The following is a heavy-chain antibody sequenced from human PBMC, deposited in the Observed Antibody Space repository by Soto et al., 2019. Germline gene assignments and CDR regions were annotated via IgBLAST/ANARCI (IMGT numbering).Heavy chain of an antibody. CDR1: GYTFTSYD. J-gene: IGHJ5*02. CDR2: MNPNSGNT. Sequence: GASVKVSCKASGYTFTSYDINWVRQATGQGLEWMGWMNPNSGNTGYAQKFQGRVTMTRNTSISTAYMELSSLRSEDTAVYYCARKNYDILTGYWFFDPWGQGTLVTVSS. V-gene: IGHV1-8*01. CDR3: ARKNYDILTGYWFFDP. D-gene: IGHD3-9*01.